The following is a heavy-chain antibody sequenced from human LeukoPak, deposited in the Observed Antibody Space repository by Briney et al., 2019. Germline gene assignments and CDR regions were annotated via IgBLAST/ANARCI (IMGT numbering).Heavy chain of an antibody. D-gene: IGHD2-2*01. CDR2: IYTSGST. Sequence: SETLSLTCTVSGGSISSYYWSWIRQPAGKGLEWIGRIYTSGSTNYNPSLKSRVTMSVDTSKNQFSLKLSSVTVADTAVYYCARDRYQLLSFWFDPWGQGTLVTVSS. J-gene: IGHJ5*02. V-gene: IGHV4-4*07. CDR1: GGSISSYY. CDR3: ARDRYQLLSFWFDP.